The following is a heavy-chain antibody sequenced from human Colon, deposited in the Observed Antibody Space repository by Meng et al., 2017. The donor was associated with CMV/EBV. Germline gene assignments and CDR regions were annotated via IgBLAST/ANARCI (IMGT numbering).Heavy chain of an antibody. V-gene: IGHV3-7*01. CDR1: GFTFSDYA. D-gene: IGHD4-17*01. J-gene: IGHJ4*02. CDR3: ASVIYYGDYQFDY. CDR2: IKQDGSEK. Sequence: GESLKISCAASGFTFSDYAMGWVRQAPGKGLDWVANIKQDGSEKYYVDSVKGRFTISRDNAKNSLYLQMNSLRAEDTAVYYCASVIYYGDYQFDYWGQGTLVTVSS.